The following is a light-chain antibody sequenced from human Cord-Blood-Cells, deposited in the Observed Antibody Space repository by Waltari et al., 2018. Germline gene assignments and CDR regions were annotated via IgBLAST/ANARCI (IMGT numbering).Light chain of an antibody. CDR1: QCVLYSSNNKNY. J-gene: IGKJ4*01. CDR2: GAS. CDR3: QQYYSTPLT. V-gene: IGKV4-1*01. Sequence: DIVMTQSPDSLAASLGERAPINCKSTQCVLYSSNNKNYLAWYQQKPGQPPKQLIYGASTRESGVPDRLSGSGSGTDFTLTISSLQAEDVAVYYCQQYYSTPLTFGGGTKVEIK.